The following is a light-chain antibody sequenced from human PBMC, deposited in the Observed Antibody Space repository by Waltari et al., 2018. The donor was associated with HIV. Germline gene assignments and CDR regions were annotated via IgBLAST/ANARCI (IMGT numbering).Light chain of an antibody. CDR3: QQRNEWPLT. V-gene: IGKV3-11*01. CDR1: QSVKTY. J-gene: IGKJ4*01. CDR2: DVS. Sequence: VLTQSPATLSLSPGDRVTLSCRARQSVKTYLGWYQQKPGQAPRLLIYDVSNRSTGIPGRFSGSGFGTDFTLTISSLEPEDFAVYYCQQRNEWPLTFGGGTKVELK.